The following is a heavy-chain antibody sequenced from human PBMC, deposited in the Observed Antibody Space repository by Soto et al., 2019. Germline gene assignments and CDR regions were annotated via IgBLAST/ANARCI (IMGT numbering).Heavy chain of an antibody. J-gene: IGHJ4*02. CDR1: GGSISSSSYY. CDR3: ARDRYYYDSSGYPDQYYFDY. V-gene: IGHV4-39*02. Sequence: SETLSLTCTVSGGSISSSSYYWGWIRQPPGKGLEWIGNVYYGGSTYYNPSLKSRVTISVETSKSQFSLKLSSVTAADTAVYYCARDRYYYDSSGYPDQYYFDYWGQGTLVTVSS. CDR2: VYYGGST. D-gene: IGHD3-22*01.